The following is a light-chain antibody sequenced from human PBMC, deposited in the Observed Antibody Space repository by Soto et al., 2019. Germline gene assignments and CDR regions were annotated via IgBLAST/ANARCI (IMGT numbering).Light chain of an antibody. V-gene: IGKV3-15*01. Sequence: EVVMTQSPTTLSVSPGSRCTLSCRASQSVRSNLAWYQQKPGKSTRLLIYGASTRATGIPARFSGSGSGKQFTLTISSLQSEDFAVYYCQQYNNWPHAWTFGHGTQVDI. CDR1: QSVRSN. J-gene: IGKJ1*01. CDR2: GAS. CDR3: QQYNNWPHAWT.